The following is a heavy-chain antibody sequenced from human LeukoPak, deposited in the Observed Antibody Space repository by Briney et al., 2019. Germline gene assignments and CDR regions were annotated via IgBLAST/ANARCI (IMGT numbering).Heavy chain of an antibody. Sequence: SQTLSLTCTVSGGSISSGGYYWSWIRQHPGQGLEWIGYIYYSGSTYYNPSLKSRVTISVDTSKNQFSLKLSSVTAADTAVYYCARDRGYGSNWFDPWGQGTLVTVSS. V-gene: IGHV4-31*03. J-gene: IGHJ5*02. CDR1: GGSISSGGYY. CDR2: IYYSGST. CDR3: ARDRGYGSNWFDP. D-gene: IGHD3-10*01.